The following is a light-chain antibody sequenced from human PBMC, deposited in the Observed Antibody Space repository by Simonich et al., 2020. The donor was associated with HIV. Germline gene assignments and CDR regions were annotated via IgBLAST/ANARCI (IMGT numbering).Light chain of an antibody. J-gene: IGLJ3*02. V-gene: IGLV6-57*03. CDR2: EDN. CDR3: QSFVSTTWV. Sequence: NFMLTQPHSVSESPGKTVTISCTRSRGSIASNYVQWYQQRPVSAPTTMIYEDNQRPSGVPDRFAGSIDSSSNSSSLTISGLKTEDEADYFCQSFVSTTWVFGGGTKLTVL. CDR1: RGSIASNY.